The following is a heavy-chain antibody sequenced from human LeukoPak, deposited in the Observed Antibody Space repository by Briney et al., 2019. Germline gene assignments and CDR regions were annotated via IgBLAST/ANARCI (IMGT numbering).Heavy chain of an antibody. J-gene: IGHJ4*02. V-gene: IGHV3-23*01. CDR2: ISGSGGST. CDR1: GFTFSSYA. CDR3: AQGKAVVVPAAIQH. D-gene: IGHD2-2*02. Sequence: GGSLRLSCAASGFTFSSYAMSWVRQAPGKGLEWVSAISGSGGSTYSADSVKGRFTISRDNSKNTLYLQMNSRRAEDTAVYYCAQGKAVVVPAAIQHWGQGTRVTVSS.